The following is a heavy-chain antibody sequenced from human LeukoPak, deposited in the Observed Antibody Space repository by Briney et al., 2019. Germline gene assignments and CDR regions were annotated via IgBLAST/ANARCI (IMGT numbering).Heavy chain of an antibody. CDR1: GGSMSSHH. J-gene: IGHJ5*02. D-gene: IGHD6-19*01. Sequence: PSETLSLTCTVSGGSMSSHHWGWIRQPPGKGLEWIGYISYSGDTSYNPPLKSRVTMSVDTSKNQFSLKLNSVTAADTAVYYCARGWLTWFNTWGQGTLVTVSS. V-gene: IGHV4-59*11. CDR2: ISYSGDT. CDR3: ARGWLTWFNT.